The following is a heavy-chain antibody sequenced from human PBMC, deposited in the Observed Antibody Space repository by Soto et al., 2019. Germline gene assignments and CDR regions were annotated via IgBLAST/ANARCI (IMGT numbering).Heavy chain of an antibody. Sequence: SETLSLTCTVSGGSVSSGSYYWSWIRQPPGKGLEWIGYIYYSGSTNYNPSLKSRVTISVDTSKNQFSLKLSSVTAADTAVYYCARGYYYDSSGADYWGQGTLVTVSS. V-gene: IGHV4-61*01. CDR3: ARGYYYDSSGADY. D-gene: IGHD3-22*01. CDR1: GGSVSSGSYY. J-gene: IGHJ4*02. CDR2: IYYSGST.